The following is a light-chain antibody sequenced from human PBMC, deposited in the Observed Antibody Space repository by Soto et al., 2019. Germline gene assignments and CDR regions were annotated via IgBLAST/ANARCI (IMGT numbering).Light chain of an antibody. V-gene: IGKV1-39*01. Sequence: DFQMTQSPSTLSASVGDRVTITCRASQTISSWLAWYQQKPGKAPKLLIYDASSLQSGVPSRFSGSGSGTDFTLTISSLQPEDFATYYCQQSYSAPITFGQGTRLEIK. J-gene: IGKJ5*01. CDR2: DAS. CDR3: QQSYSAPIT. CDR1: QTISSW.